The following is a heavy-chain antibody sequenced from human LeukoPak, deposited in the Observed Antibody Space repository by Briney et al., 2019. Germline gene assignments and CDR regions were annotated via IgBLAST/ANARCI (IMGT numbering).Heavy chain of an antibody. CDR1: GFTFSNAW. J-gene: IGHJ4*02. V-gene: IGHV3-15*01. Sequence: GGSLRLSCAASGFTFSNAWMGWVRQAPGKGLEWVGRIKSKTDGGTTDYAAPVKGRFTISRDDSKNTLYLQMNSLKTEDTAVYYCTTLFRYCSGGSCYSPHYSFDYWGQGTLVTVSS. CDR2: IKSKTDGGTT. D-gene: IGHD2-15*01. CDR3: TTLFRYCSGGSCYSPHYSFDY.